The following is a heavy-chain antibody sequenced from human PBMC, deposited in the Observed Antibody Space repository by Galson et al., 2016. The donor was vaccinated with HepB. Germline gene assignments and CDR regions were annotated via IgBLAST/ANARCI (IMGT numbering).Heavy chain of an antibody. Sequence: SLRLSCAVSGFAFDDYAMHWVRQAPGKGLEWVAGVSWNGDEVDYADSVRGRFTISRDNAKKSLYLQMSTLRPEDTALYYCAKDISSNIAPTYSDYHGMDVWGKGTKVTASS. CDR3: AKDISSNIAPTYSDYHGMDV. CDR2: VSWNGDEV. J-gene: IGHJ6*04. D-gene: IGHD3-9*01. V-gene: IGHV3-9*01. CDR1: GFAFDDYA.